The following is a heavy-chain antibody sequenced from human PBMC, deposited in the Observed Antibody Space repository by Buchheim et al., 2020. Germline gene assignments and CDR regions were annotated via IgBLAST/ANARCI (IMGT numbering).Heavy chain of an antibody. Sequence: QVQLQESGPGLVKPSETLSLTCTVSGGSINNYYWSWIRQPPGKGLEWIGYIYYTGSTHYSPSLKSRVPISLDTSTTQFSLKLSSVTAADTAVYYCARQVGYTGTSYDYFDYWGQGTL. V-gene: IGHV4-59*08. CDR3: ARQVGYTGTSYDYFDY. D-gene: IGHD1-26*01. CDR1: GGSINNYY. CDR2: IYYTGST. J-gene: IGHJ4*02.